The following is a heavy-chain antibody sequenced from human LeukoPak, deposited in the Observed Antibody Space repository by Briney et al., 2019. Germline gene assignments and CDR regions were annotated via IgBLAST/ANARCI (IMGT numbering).Heavy chain of an antibody. CDR1: GFTFSSYA. D-gene: IGHD6-25*01. CDR2: IGTGDTT. CDR3: GALAAAVAGL. Sequence: GGSLRLSCAASGFTFSSYAISWVRQAPGKGLEWVSGIGTGDTTYYADSVKGRFTISRDNSKNTLYLQMNSLRAEDTAVYYCGALAAAVAGLWGRGTLVTVSS. V-gene: IGHV3-23*01. J-gene: IGHJ2*01.